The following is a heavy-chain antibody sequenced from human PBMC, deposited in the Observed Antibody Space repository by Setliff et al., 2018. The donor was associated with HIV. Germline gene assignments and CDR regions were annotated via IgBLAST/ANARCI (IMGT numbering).Heavy chain of an antibody. V-gene: IGHV3-66*01. CDR1: GFNVNNKY. J-gene: IGHJ6*02. D-gene: IGHD3-10*01. Sequence: HPGGSLRLSCAASGFNVNNKYMSWVRQAPGKGLEWVSIIYSDDYTKYADSLKGRFTISRDTSKNTLYLQTNSLRAEDTAVYYCARDYLYYNMYNGSPVYGMDVWGQGTTVTVSS. CDR2: IYSDDYT. CDR3: ARDYLYYNMYNGSPVYGMDV.